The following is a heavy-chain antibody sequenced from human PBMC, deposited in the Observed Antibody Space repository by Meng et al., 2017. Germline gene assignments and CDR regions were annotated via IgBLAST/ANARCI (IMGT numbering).Heavy chain of an antibody. J-gene: IGHJ4*02. D-gene: IGHD5-24*01. CDR1: GYTFTSYG. CDR2: INTNTGNP. CDR3: ARVEMAYNWGHDY. Sequence: ASVKVSCKASGYTFTSYGISWVRQAPGQGLEWMGWINTNTGNPTYAQGFTGRFVFSLDTSVSTAYLQISSLKAEDTAVYYCARVEMAYNWGHDYWGQGTLVTVSS. V-gene: IGHV7-4-1*02.